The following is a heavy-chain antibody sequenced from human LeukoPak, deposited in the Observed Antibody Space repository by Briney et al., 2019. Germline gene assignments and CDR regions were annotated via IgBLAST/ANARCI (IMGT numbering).Heavy chain of an antibody. D-gene: IGHD6-13*01. V-gene: IGHV1-2*02. CDR2: INPNSGVT. J-gene: IGHJ4*02. CDR3: AKTLYIAAVPGGLDY. Sequence: ASVTVSCKASGYTFTGYYMHWVRQAPGQGLEWMGWINPNSGVTNYAQKFQGRVTMTRDTSISTVYMELSRLRSDDTAVYYCAKTLYIAAVPGGLDYWGQGNLVTVSS. CDR1: GYTFTGYY.